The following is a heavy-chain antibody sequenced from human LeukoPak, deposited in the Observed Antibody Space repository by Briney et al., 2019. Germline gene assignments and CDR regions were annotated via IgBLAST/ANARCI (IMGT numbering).Heavy chain of an antibody. D-gene: IGHD3-22*01. Sequence: GGSLRLSCAASGFTFSNYAMSWVRQAPGQGLEWVSGITDSAGSTHYADSVQGGFTISRDNSKNTLYLQMNSLRAEATAVYYCARSGASGTIYDSSFYKLGYYYYMDVWGKGTTVTVSS. CDR1: GFTFSNYA. CDR3: ARSGASGTIYDSSFYKLGYYYYMDV. CDR2: ITDSAGST. J-gene: IGHJ6*03. V-gene: IGHV3-23*01.